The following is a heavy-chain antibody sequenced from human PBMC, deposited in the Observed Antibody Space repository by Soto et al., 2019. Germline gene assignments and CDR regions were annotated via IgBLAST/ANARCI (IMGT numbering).Heavy chain of an antibody. V-gene: IGHV1-69*13. CDR3: ARDCSSTSCYTGDYYYYYGMDV. CDR1: GGTFSSYA. Sequence: GASVKVSCKASGGTFSSYAISWVRHAPVQGLEWMEGIIPIFGTANYAQKFQGRVTITADESTSTAYMELSSLRSEDTAVYYCARDCSSTSCYTGDYYYYYGMDVWGQGTMVTVSS. D-gene: IGHD2-2*02. J-gene: IGHJ6*02. CDR2: IIPIFGTA.